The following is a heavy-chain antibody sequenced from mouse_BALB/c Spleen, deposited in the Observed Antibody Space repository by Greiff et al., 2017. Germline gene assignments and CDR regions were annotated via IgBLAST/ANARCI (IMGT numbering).Heavy chain of an antibody. D-gene: IGHD2-3*01. CDR2: IRNKANGYKT. J-gene: IGHJ3*01. CDR1: GFTFTDYY. CDR3: ARDGYYRAWFAY. Sequence: EVKLVESGGGLVQPGGSLRLSCATSGFTFTDYYMSWVRQPPGKALDWMGFIRNKANGYKTEYSASVKGRFTITRDNSQSILYLQMNTLRAEDSATYSCARDGYYRAWFAYWGQGTLVTVSA. V-gene: IGHV7-3*02.